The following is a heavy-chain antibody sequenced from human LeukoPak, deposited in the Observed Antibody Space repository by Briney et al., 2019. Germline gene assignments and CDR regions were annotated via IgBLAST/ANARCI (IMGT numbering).Heavy chain of an antibody. V-gene: IGHV3-53*01. CDR2: THNDGST. D-gene: IGHD1-1*01. Sequence: GGSLRLSCAASGFTVRSKYMGWVRQAPGKGLEWVSLTHNDGSTYYADSVQGRFIISRDNSENSLYLQMNSLRAEDTAVYYCATGKNDIGAAFDFWGQGTMATVSS. CDR3: ATGKNDIGAAFDF. J-gene: IGHJ3*01. CDR1: GFTVRSKY.